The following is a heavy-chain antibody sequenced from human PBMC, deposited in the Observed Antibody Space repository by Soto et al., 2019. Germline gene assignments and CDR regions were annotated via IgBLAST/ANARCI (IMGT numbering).Heavy chain of an antibody. CDR3: ARVPSP. J-gene: IGHJ5*02. CDR1: GGSISNGYY. Sequence: SETLSLTCTVSGGSISNGYYWSWIRQHPGKGLEWIGYIYYSGSTYYNPSLKSRVTISVDRSKNQFSLKLSSVTAADTAVYYCARVPSPWGQGTLVTVSS. V-gene: IGHV4-30-4*08. CDR2: IYYSGST.